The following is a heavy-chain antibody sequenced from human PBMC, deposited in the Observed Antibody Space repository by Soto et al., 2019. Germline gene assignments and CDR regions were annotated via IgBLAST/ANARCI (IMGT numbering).Heavy chain of an antibody. Sequence: GESLKISCAGSGYSFSTNWIGLVRQMPGKGLEGIGIIYPSDSDTKYSPSFQGQVTISADKSISTAYLQWSSLKDSDTAIYYCARSRNYFDYFGQGTLVTVSS. V-gene: IGHV5-51*01. CDR2: IYPSDSDT. CDR3: ARSRNYFDY. J-gene: IGHJ4*02. CDR1: GYSFSTNW.